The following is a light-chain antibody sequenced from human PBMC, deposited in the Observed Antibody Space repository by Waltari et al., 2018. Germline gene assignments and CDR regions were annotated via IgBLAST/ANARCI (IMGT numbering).Light chain of an antibody. Sequence: DFVMTQSPDSLAVSLGERATINCRSSLNVLHGSTNKNYLAWYQQKPQQPPKLLIYWASTRESGVPDRFIGSGSGTDFTLTISSLQAEDVAVYYCQQYYSSPQTFGQGTRVEIK. CDR2: WAS. V-gene: IGKV4-1*01. CDR3: QQYYSSPQT. J-gene: IGKJ2*01. CDR1: LNVLHGSTNKNY.